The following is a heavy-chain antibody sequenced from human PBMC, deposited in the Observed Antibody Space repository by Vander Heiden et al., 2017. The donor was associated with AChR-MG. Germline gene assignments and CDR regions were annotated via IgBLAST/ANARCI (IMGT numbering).Heavy chain of an antibody. J-gene: IGHJ5*02. CDR1: GLTCRSYG. D-gene: IGHD1-26*01. Sequence: QVQLVESGGRVVQPGGSLRLSCEASGLTCRSYGMPWVRQAPGKGLEWVAFIRYDGSNKYYADSVKGRFTISRDNSKNTLYLQMNSLRAEDTAVYYCAKEPKAKTYLGYNWFDPWGQGTLVTVSS. CDR3: AKEPKAKTYLGYNWFDP. CDR2: IRYDGSNK. V-gene: IGHV3-30*02.